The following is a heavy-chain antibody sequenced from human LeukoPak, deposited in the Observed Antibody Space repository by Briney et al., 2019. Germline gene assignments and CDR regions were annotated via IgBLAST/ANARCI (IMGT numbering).Heavy chain of an antibody. V-gene: IGHV4-39*07. CDR3: ARIVGLLSTYYMDV. J-gene: IGHJ6*03. D-gene: IGHD2-2*01. Sequence: SETLSLTCTVSGGFISSSSYYWGWIRQPPGKGLEWIGSIYYSGSTYYNPSLNSRVTISLDTSKNQFSLKLSSVTAADTAVYYCARIVGLLSTYYMDVWGKGTTVTVSS. CDR2: IYYSGST. CDR1: GGFISSSSYY.